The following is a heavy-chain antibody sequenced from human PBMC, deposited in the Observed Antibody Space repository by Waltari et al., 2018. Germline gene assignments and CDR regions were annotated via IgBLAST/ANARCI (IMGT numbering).Heavy chain of an antibody. J-gene: IGHJ5*02. CDR3: ESSGGGLFDP. CDR1: GGSIDNGTYY. D-gene: IGHD3-10*01. Sequence: QVQLQASGPGLVKPSQTLSLPCTVSGGSIDNGTYYWTWIRQPAGQGLERIRYLYTRGGTAYNPTLKSRVAISLDTAKNQFSLRLSSVTVADTAVYYCESSGGGLFDPWGQGTLVTVSS. CDR2: LYTRGGT. V-gene: IGHV4-61*09.